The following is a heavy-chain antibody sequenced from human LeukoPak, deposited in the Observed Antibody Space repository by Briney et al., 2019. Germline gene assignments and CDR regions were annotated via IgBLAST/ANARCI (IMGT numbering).Heavy chain of an antibody. Sequence: PGGSLRLSCAASGFTFSSYSMNWVSQAPGKGLEWVSSISSSSSYIYYADSVKGRFTISRDNAKNSLYLQMNSLRAEDTAVYYCARDGFTMVRGVIRNFDYWGQGTLVTVSS. CDR1: GFTFSSYS. CDR3: ARDGFTMVRGVIRNFDY. J-gene: IGHJ4*02. D-gene: IGHD3-10*01. CDR2: ISSSSSYI. V-gene: IGHV3-21*01.